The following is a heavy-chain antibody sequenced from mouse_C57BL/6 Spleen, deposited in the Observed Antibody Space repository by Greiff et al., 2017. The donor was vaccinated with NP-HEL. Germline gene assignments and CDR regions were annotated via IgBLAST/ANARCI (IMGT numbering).Heavy chain of an antibody. V-gene: IGHV1-50*01. CDR2: IDPSDNYT. J-gene: IGHJ3*01. Sequence: VQLQQSGAELVKPGASVKLSCKASGYTFTSYWMQWVKQRPGQGLEWIGEIDPSDNYTNYNQKFKGKATLTVDTSSSTAYMQLSSLTYEGSAVYYCARPGSRPWFAYWGQGTLVTVSA. CDR3: ARPGSRPWFAY. CDR1: GYTFTSYW. D-gene: IGHD1-1*01.